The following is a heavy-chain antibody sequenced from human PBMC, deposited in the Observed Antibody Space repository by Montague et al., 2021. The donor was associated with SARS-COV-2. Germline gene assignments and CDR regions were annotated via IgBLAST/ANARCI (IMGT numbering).Heavy chain of an antibody. CDR1: GGSISTSDYY. V-gene: IGHV4-39*01. Sequence: SETLSLTCTVSGGSISTSDYYWGWIRQPPGKGLEWIGSIFYSVNTYYNPSLKSRVTISVDTSKNQFSLKLSTVTAADTAVYYCARTNDDLWRGHQRGGAFDIWGQGRMVTVSS. J-gene: IGHJ3*02. CDR2: IFYSVNT. CDR3: ARTNDDLWRGHQRGGAFDI. D-gene: IGHD3-3*01.